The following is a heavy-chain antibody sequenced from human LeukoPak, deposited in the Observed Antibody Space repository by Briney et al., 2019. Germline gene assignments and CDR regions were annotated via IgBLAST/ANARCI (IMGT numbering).Heavy chain of an antibody. CDR3: ASVSPVDTAKTDY. Sequence: SETLSLTCTVSGGSISSYYWSWIRQPPGKGLEWIGYIYYSGSTNYNPSLKSRVTISVDTSKNQFSLKLSSVTAADTAVYYCASVSPVDTAKTDYWGQGTLVTVSS. V-gene: IGHV4-59*01. CDR1: GGSISSYY. J-gene: IGHJ4*02. D-gene: IGHD5-18*01. CDR2: IYYSGST.